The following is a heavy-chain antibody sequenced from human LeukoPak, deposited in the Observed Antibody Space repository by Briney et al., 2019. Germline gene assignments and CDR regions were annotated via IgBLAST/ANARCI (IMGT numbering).Heavy chain of an antibody. V-gene: IGHV1-69*01. Sequence: SVKVSCKASGGTSSSYAISWVRQAPGQGLEWMGGIIPIFGTANYAQKFQGRVTITADESTSTAYMELSSLRSEDTAVYYCASARSIAARPGRVNYYYYMDVWGKGTTVTVSS. CDR2: IIPIFGTA. D-gene: IGHD6-6*01. J-gene: IGHJ6*03. CDR1: GGTSSSYA. CDR3: ASARSIAARPGRVNYYYYMDV.